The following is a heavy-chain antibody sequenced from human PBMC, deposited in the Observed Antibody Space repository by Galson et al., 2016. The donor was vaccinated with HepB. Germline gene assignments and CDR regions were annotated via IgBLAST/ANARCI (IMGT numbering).Heavy chain of an antibody. CDR3: TNFYSGY. J-gene: IGHJ4*02. D-gene: IGHD1-20*01. CDR1: GLTFSDAW. Sequence: SLRLSCAVSGLTFSDAWMTWVRQAPGKGLEWVGHVKSKTHGGTTDYAAPVKGRFTISRDDSEDTVYLQMNSLKTEDTAVYFCTNFYSGYWGQGTLVTVSS. V-gene: IGHV3-15*01. CDR2: VKSKTHGGTT.